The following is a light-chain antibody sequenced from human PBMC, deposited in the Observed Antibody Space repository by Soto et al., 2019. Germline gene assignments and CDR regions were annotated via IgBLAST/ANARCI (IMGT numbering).Light chain of an antibody. J-gene: IGKJ3*01. CDR3: QQSYRAPLT. V-gene: IGKV1-39*01. Sequence: DIQLTQTPSTLSASVGDEVTITCRASQTISRWLAWYQQKPGKAHKLLIHAAYSVQSGVHSRFSGSGSGTDFTLTIRSLQPEDFATYYCQQSYRAPLTVGPGTKVDIK. CDR1: QTISRW. CDR2: AAY.